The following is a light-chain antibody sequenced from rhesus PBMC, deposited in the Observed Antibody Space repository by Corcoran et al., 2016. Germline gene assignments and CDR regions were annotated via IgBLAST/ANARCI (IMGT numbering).Light chain of an antibody. CDR1: QGISSW. J-gene: IGKJ1*01. CDR3: QQYSSRPRT. Sequence: DIQMTQSPSSLSASVGDTVTITCRASQGISSWLAWYPPKPGKAPKPLIYKASSLKRGVPLRFSGSRSGTDFTLTIISLQSEDFATYYCQQYSSRPRTFGQGTKVEIK. V-gene: IGKV1-22*01. CDR2: KAS.